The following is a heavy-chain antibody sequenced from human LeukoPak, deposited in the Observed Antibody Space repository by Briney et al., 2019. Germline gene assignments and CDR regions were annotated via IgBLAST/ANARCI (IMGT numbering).Heavy chain of an antibody. V-gene: IGHV4-59*08. CDR3: ARRSSSGWQFDY. J-gene: IGHJ4*02. CDR2: IYYRGGT. Sequence: SETLSLTCTVSGGSISSYYWSWIRQPPGKGLEWIGFIYYRGGTNYNPSLKSRVTISVDTSKTQLSLKLSSVTAADTAVYYCARRSSSGWQFDYWGQGTLVTVSS. D-gene: IGHD6-19*01. CDR1: GGSISSYY.